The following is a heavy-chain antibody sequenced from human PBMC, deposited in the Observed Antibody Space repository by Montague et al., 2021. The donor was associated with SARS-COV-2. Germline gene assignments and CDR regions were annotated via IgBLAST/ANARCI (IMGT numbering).Heavy chain of an antibody. V-gene: IGHV4-59*11. J-gene: IGHJ5*01. Sequence: SETLSLTCTVSGGSISSQFWSFIRQPPGKGLEWIGYINSNGGTNDNPSLMGRLTMSVDTSKNQFSLQLRSMTPADTAVYFCARATSVRGAVSWFDPWGQGTTVTVSS. D-gene: IGHD3-10*01. CDR1: GGSISSQF. CDR3: ARATSVRGAVSWFDP. CDR2: INSNGGT.